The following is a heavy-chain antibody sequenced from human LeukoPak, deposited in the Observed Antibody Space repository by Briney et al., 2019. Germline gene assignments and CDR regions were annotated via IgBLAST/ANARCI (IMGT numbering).Heavy chain of an antibody. Sequence: SETLSLTCTVSGYSISSGYYWGWIRQPPGKGLEWIGNFSHSGITYYNPSLKSRVTISVDTSKNQFSLKLSSVTAADTAVYYCARDSPLGYCSSTSCYRGYYYYMDVWSKGTTVTVSS. V-gene: IGHV4-38-2*02. D-gene: IGHD2-2*01. CDR1: GYSISSGYY. J-gene: IGHJ6*03. CDR3: ARDSPLGYCSSTSCYRGYYYYMDV. CDR2: FSHSGIT.